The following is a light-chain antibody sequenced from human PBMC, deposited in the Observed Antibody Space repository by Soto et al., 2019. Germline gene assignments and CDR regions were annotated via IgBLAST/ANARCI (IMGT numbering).Light chain of an antibody. J-gene: IGLJ3*02. CDR3: SSYTSTYIWV. CDR2: EVS. CDR1: SSDVGGYNY. Sequence: QSALTQPPSASGSPGQSVTISCTGTSSDVGGYNYVSWYQQHPGKAPKLMISEVSKRPSGVPDRFSGSKSGNTASLTVSGLQAEDEADYYCSSYTSTYIWVFGGGTKLTVL. V-gene: IGLV2-8*01.